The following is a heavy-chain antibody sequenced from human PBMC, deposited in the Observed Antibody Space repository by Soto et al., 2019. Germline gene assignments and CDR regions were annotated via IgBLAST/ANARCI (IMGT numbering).Heavy chain of an antibody. V-gene: IGHV4-39*02. Sequence: SDTLSLTCTVSGGSIIRSSYYWVWLRQPPGKRLGWICSIYYSGSTSYNPSLKSRVTISVDTSKNQFSLKLSSVTAADTAVYYCAREYCSGGSCYSSYPNNWFDPWGQGTLVTVS. D-gene: IGHD2-15*01. CDR3: AREYCSGGSCYSSYPNNWFDP. CDR1: GGSIIRSSYY. J-gene: IGHJ5*02. CDR2: IYYSGST.